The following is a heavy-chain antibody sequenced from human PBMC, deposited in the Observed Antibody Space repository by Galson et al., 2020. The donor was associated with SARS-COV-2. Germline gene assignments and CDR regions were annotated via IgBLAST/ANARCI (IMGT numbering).Heavy chain of an antibody. J-gene: IGHJ4*02. CDR2: IWFDGSNE. V-gene: IGHV3-33*01. D-gene: IGHD2-8*02. CDR3: ARAADWCFDQ. Sequence: GSLRLSCAASGFTFSDHAMHWVRQAPGKGLEWVSIIWFDGSNEYYADSVKGRFTISRDNSKNTLYLQMNTLRAEDTAVYYCARAADWCFDQWGQGTLVTVSS. CDR1: GFTFSDHA.